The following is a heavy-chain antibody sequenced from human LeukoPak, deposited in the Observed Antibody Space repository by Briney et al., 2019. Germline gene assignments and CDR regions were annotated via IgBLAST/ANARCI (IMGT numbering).Heavy chain of an antibody. D-gene: IGHD2-15*01. Sequence: ASVTVSCKASGYAFTNFGLSWVRQAPGQGLEWMGWISPYNGNTDYPQKVRGRVTMTTDTSTSTAYMELRSLRSDDTAVYYCARGGVGHCSGGSCPTSWFDRWGQGTLVTVSS. CDR3: ARGGVGHCSGGSCPTSWFDR. V-gene: IGHV1-18*01. J-gene: IGHJ5*02. CDR1: GYAFTNFG. CDR2: ISPYNGNT.